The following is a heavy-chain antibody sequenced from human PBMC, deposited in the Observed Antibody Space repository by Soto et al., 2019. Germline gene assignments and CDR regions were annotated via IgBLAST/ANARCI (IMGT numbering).Heavy chain of an antibody. J-gene: IGHJ4*02. CDR2: ISSSAYTI. V-gene: IGHV3-11*01. CDR3: ARGLVVAATRGPLGY. CDR1: GFRFGDYY. Sequence: QVQLVEPGGGLVKPGGSLRLSCAASGFRFGDYYMSWIRQAPGKGLEWGPYISSSAYTIYYAASEEGRFTISRDNAKNSLFLQMNSLIAEDTAVYYCARGLVVAATRGPLGYWGPGIVVTVSS. D-gene: IGHD2-15*01.